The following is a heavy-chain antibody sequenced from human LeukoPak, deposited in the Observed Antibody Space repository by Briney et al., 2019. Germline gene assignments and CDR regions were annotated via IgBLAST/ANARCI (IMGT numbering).Heavy chain of an antibody. D-gene: IGHD1-1*01. CDR3: ARRRTTGDFDY. Sequence: SQTLSLTCAISGDSVSSNSAAWNWIRPSPSRGLEWLGRTYYRSKWYNDYAESVKSRITINPDTSRNQFSLQLNSVTPEDTAMYYCARRRTTGDFDYWGQGTLVTVSS. CDR1: GDSVSSNSAA. CDR2: TYYRSKWYN. V-gene: IGHV6-1*01. J-gene: IGHJ4*02.